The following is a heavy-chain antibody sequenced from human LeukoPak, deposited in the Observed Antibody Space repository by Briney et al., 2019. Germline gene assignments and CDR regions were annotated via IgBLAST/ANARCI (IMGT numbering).Heavy chain of an antibody. Sequence: SETLSLTCTVSGGSISSYYWSWIRQPPGKGLEWIGYIYYSGSTNHNPSLKSRVTISVDTSKNQFSLKLSSVTAADTAVYCCARGPDYYGSGSYYPDYWGQGTLVTVSS. V-gene: IGHV4-59*01. CDR2: IYYSGST. D-gene: IGHD3-10*01. J-gene: IGHJ4*02. CDR1: GGSISSYY. CDR3: ARGPDYYGSGSYYPDY.